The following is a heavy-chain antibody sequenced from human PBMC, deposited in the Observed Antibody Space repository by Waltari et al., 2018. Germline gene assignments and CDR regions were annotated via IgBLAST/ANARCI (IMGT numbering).Heavy chain of an antibody. Sequence: EVQLVESGGGLVQPGGSLRLSCAASGFTFSSYSMNWVRQAPGKGLEWVSYISSSSSTIYYADSVKGRFTISRDNAKNSLYLQMNSLRAEDTAMYYCAVIAAQPEYWGQGTLVTVSS. CDR2: ISSSSSTI. D-gene: IGHD6-25*01. CDR1: GFTFSSYS. V-gene: IGHV3-48*01. J-gene: IGHJ4*02. CDR3: AVIAAQPEY.